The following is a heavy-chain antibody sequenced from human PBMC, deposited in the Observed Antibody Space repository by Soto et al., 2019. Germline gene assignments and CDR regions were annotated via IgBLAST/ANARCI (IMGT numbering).Heavy chain of an antibody. J-gene: IGHJ6*03. D-gene: IGHD6-6*01. V-gene: IGHV3-33*01. CDR3: ARTPFEYSSSSNYYYYMDV. Sequence: GGSLRLSCAASGFTFSSYGMHWVRQAPGKGLEWVAVIWYDGSNKYYADSVKGRFTISRDNSKNTLYLQMNSLRAEDTAVYYCARTPFEYSSSSNYYYYMDVWGKGTTVTVSS. CDR1: GFTFSSYG. CDR2: IWYDGSNK.